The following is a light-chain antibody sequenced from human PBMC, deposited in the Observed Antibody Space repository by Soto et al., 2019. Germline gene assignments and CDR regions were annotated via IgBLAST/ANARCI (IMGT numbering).Light chain of an antibody. CDR1: NSDVGGYNY. Sequence: QSVLAQPASVSESPGQSITISCTGTNSDVGGYNYVSWYQQHPGKVPKLMIYDVSSRPSGVSNRFSGSKSGNTASLTISGLQAEDEADYYCSSYTATTTSYVFGTGTKVTVL. CDR2: DVS. V-gene: IGLV2-14*03. J-gene: IGLJ1*01. CDR3: SSYTATTTSYV.